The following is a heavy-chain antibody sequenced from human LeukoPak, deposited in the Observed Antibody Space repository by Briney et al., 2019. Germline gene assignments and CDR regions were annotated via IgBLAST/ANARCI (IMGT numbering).Heavy chain of an antibody. CDR1: GYTFTSYG. D-gene: IGHD1-26*01. J-gene: IGHJ5*02. Sequence: ASVKVSCKASGYTFTSYGISWVRQAPGQGLEWMGGIIPIFGTANYAQKFQGRVTITADESTSTAYMELSSLRSEDTAVYYCARGAKVGATLGGFDPWGQGTLVTVSS. CDR3: ARGAKVGATLGGFDP. CDR2: IIPIFGTA. V-gene: IGHV1-69*13.